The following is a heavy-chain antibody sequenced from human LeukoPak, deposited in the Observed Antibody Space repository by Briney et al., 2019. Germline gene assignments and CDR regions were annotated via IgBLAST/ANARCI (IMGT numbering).Heavy chain of an antibody. CDR3: ARGIAAAGTPYYYGMDV. J-gene: IGHJ6*02. Sequence: SVTVSCKASGGTFSSYAISWVRQAPGQGLEWMGGIIPIFGTANYAQKFQGRVTITADESTSTAYMELSSLRSEDTAVYYCARGIAAAGTPYYYGMDVWGQGTTVTVSS. V-gene: IGHV1-69*13. CDR1: GGTFSSYA. CDR2: IIPIFGTA. D-gene: IGHD6-13*01.